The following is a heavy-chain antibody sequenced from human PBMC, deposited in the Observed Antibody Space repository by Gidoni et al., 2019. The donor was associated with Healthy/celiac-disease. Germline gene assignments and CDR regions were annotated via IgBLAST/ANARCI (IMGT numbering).Heavy chain of an antibody. CDR2: IDSGGST. V-gene: IGHV3-66*01. J-gene: IGHJ4*02. CDR1: GFIVSSNY. D-gene: IGHD3-22*01. Sequence: EVQLVESGGGLAQPGGSLRLSCAASGFIVSSNYMSGVRQAPGKGLEWVSVIDSGGSTYYADSVKGRFTISRDNSKNTLYLQMNSLRAEDTAVYYCARSPGVVVISGYFDYWGQGTLVTVSS. CDR3: ARSPGVVVISGYFDY.